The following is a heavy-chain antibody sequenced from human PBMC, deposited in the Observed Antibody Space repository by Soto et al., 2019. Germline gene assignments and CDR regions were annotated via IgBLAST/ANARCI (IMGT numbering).Heavy chain of an antibody. D-gene: IGHD3-22*01. CDR2: INSDGSST. J-gene: IGHJ6*02. Sequence: GGSLRLSCAASGFTFSSYWMHWVRQAPGKGLVWVSRINSDGSSTSYADSVKGRFTISRDNAKNTLYLQMNSRRAEDTAVYYCARAQGAYYYDTAGYYYYGMDVWGQGTTVTVSS. V-gene: IGHV3-74*01. CDR3: ARAQGAYYYDTAGYYYYGMDV. CDR1: GFTFSSYW.